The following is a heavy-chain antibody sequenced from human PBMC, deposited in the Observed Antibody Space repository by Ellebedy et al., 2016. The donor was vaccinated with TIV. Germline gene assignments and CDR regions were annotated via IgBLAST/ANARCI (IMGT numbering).Heavy chain of an antibody. V-gene: IGHV3-7*01. Sequence: GESLKISCAASGFTFTNYWMSWVRQAPGKGLEWVATIKQGGSEKNYADSVKGRFTISRDNSKNTLYLQMNSLRAEDTAVYYCAKDLEYYDSRNYGMDVWGQGTTVTVSS. CDR2: IKQGGSEK. J-gene: IGHJ6*02. D-gene: IGHD3-22*01. CDR3: AKDLEYYDSRNYGMDV. CDR1: GFTFTNYW.